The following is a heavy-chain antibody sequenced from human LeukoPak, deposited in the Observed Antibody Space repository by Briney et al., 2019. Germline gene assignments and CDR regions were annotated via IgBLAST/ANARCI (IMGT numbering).Heavy chain of an antibody. V-gene: IGHV3-30*03. CDR1: GFTFSSYG. CDR2: ISYDGSNK. Sequence: PGRSLRLSCAASGFTFSSYGMHWVRQAPGKGLEWVAVISYDGSNKYYADSVKGRFTISRDNSKNTLYLQMNSLRAEDTAVYYCARDLAIDIWGQGTMVTVSS. CDR3: ARDLAIDI. J-gene: IGHJ3*02.